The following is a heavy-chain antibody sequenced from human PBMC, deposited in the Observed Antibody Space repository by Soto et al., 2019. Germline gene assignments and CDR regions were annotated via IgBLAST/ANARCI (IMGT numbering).Heavy chain of an antibody. D-gene: IGHD2-21*02. CDR3: AKRLTSGDEGF. Sequence: EEQLLESGGDLVQPGGSLRLSCAASGFTFSNFVMMWVRQAPGEGLECVSAISAGGVATYYADSVKGRFTVSRDNSKDTLYLQMNSLRGEDTAVYFCAKRLTSGDEGFWGRGTLVTVSS. CDR2: ISAGGVAT. CDR1: GFTFSNFV. V-gene: IGHV3-23*01. J-gene: IGHJ4*02.